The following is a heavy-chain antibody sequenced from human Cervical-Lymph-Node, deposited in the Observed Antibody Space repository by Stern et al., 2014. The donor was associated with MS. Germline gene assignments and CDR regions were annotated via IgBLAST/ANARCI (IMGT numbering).Heavy chain of an antibody. Sequence: QVQLVQSGGGVVQPGRSLRLSCAASGFIFSNYAMHWVRQAPGKGLDWVAFVSNEGSKQFYADSVKGRFTISRDNANNTLYLQMNSLRPEDTAVYYCGRDTCRGGGCYFLYWGQGILITVSS. CDR2: VSNEGSKQ. D-gene: IGHD2-15*01. CDR1: GFIFSNYA. CDR3: GRDTCRGGGCYFLY. J-gene: IGHJ4*02. V-gene: IGHV3-30-3*01.